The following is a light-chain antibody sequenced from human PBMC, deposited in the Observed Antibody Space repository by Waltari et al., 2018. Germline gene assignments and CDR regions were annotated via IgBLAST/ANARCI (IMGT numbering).Light chain of an antibody. V-gene: IGLV1-40*01. CDR2: GSS. Sequence: QSVLTQPPSVSGAPGQRVTIACTGSGANIGAGYDVHWYQQVPRAAPKLLIYGSSSRPLGVPDRFFGSTSGTSASLAIIGLQAEDEADYYCQPYDITLRVVFGGGTKLTVL. CDR3: QPYDITLRVV. J-gene: IGLJ3*02. CDR1: GANIGAGYD.